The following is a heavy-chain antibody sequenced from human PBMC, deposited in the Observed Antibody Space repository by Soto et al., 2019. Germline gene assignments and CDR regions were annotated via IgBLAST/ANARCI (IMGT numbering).Heavy chain of an antibody. CDR3: SRTAVAGTFFDY. V-gene: IGHV3-33*01. CDR2: IWYDGSNK. Sequence: QVQLVESGGGVVQPGRSLRLSCAASGFTFSSYGMHWVRQAPGKGLEWVAVIWYDGSNKYYADSVKGRFTISRDNSKNTLYLHMNSLRAEDTAVYYCSRTAVAGTFFDYWGQGTLVTVSS. D-gene: IGHD6-19*01. J-gene: IGHJ4*02. CDR1: GFTFSSYG.